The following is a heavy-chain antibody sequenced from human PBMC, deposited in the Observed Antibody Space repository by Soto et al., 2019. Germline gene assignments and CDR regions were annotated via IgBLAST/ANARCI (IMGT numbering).Heavy chain of an antibody. CDR2: INPIVSMP. Sequence: QVQLVQSGTEVKKPGSSVKVSCKASGDTFSFYTINWVRQAPGLGLEWVGRINPIVSMPNYAQKFQCRVSMTADKSTSTAYMELRSLRSDDTAMYFCAASYGSGYRAFDYWGQGALVIVSS. CDR3: AASYGSGYRAFDY. J-gene: IGHJ4*02. V-gene: IGHV1-69*02. CDR1: GDTFSFYT. D-gene: IGHD3-10*01.